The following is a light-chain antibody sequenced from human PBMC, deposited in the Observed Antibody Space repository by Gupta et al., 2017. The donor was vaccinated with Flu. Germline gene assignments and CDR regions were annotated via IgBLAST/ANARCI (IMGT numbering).Light chain of an antibody. CDR2: AAS. J-gene: IGKJ1*01. Sequence: DVQMTQSPSSLSASEGDRVSITCRASQTISTHLNWYQHRPGKAPKLLISAASSLQSGVPARFTGSGSGTDFTLTISSLQPEDFAIYYCQESYSSPWTFGQGTKVE. CDR1: QTISTH. CDR3: QESYSSPWT. V-gene: IGKV1-39*01.